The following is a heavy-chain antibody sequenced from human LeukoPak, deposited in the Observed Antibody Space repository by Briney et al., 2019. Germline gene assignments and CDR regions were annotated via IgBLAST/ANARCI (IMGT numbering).Heavy chain of an antibody. CDR2: IYTSGGT. J-gene: IGHJ4*02. V-gene: IGHV4-4*07. D-gene: IGHD2-2*01. CDR1: CSPSSYWL. Sequence: PSEPLLFTGSSACSPSSYWLYTWLRQPAGKGLEWIGRIYTSGGTNYNPSLKSRVTMSVDTSKNQFSLKLSSVTAADTAVYYCARGVVPASHFDYWGQGTLVTVSS. CDR3: ARGVVPASHFDY.